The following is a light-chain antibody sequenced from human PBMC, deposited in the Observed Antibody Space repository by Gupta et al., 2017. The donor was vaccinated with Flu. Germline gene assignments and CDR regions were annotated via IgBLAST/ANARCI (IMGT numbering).Light chain of an antibody. J-gene: IGLJ2*01. V-gene: IGLV6-57*01. CDR2: EDD. CDR3: QSYEV. CDR1: SGSIGINY. Sequence: NFMLTQPHSVSGSPGKTVTISCTRSSGSIGINYVQWYQQRPGTSPKNVIYEDDQRPSGVPDRFSGSIDRSSNSASLTVSGLKTEDEADYYCQSYEVFGGGTKLTVL.